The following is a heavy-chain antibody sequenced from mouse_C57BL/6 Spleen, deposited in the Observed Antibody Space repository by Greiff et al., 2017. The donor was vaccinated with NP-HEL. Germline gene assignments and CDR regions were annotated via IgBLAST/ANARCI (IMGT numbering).Heavy chain of an antibody. V-gene: IGHV1-55*01. Sequence: QVQLQQPGAELVKPGASVKMSCKASGYTFTSYWITWVKQRPGQGLEWIGDIYPGSGSTNYNEKFKSKATLTVDTSSSTAYMRLSSLTSEDSAVYYCARRSNYEGAMDYWGQGTSVTVSS. CDR1: GYTFTSYW. D-gene: IGHD2-5*01. J-gene: IGHJ4*01. CDR3: ARRSNYEGAMDY. CDR2: IYPGSGST.